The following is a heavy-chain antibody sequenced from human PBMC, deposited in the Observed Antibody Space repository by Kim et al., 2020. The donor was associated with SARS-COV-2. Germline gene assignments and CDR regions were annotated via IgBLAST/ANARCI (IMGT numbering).Heavy chain of an antibody. V-gene: IGHV3-43*01. CDR3: ALSGFRERHLTFYYYYGMDV. CDR2: ISWDGGST. Sequence: GGSLRLSCAASGFTFDDYTMHWVRQAPGKGLEWVSLISWDGGSTYYADSVKGRFTISRDNSKNSLYLQMNSLRTEDTALYYCALSGFRERHLTFYYYYGMDVWGQGTTVTVSS. D-gene: IGHD3-10*01. J-gene: IGHJ6*02. CDR1: GFTFDDYT.